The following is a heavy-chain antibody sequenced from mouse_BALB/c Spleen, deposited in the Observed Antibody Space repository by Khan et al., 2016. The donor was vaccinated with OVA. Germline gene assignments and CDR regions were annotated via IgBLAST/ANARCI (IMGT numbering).Heavy chain of an antibody. V-gene: IGHV9-3-1*01. J-gene: IGHJ4*01. Sequence: QVQLKESGPELKKPGETVQISCKASGFTFTNYGMNWVRQAPGKGLKWMGWINTYTGEPTFTDDFKGRFAFSLETSASTAYLQINSLKNEDTATXCCARVGYNGTMDFWGQGTSVTVSS. CDR3: ARVGYNGTMDF. CDR1: GFTFTNYG. D-gene: IGHD2-14*01. CDR2: INTYTGEP.